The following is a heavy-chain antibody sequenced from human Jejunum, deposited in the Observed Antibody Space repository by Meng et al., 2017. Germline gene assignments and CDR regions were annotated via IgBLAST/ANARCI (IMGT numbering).Heavy chain of an antibody. V-gene: IGHV1-2*06. CDR1: GYTFTGYY. CDR2: INPNSGGT. CDR3: AREGNYYGSGSSPLDS. Sequence: HLVHDGAEVKKPGASVTLSCKTSGYTFTGYYVHWVRQAPGQGLEWMGRINPNSGGTNFAQKFQGRITMARDTSISTAYMGLTTLRSDDTAVYYCAREGNYYGSGSSPLDSWGQGAMVTVSS. J-gene: IGHJ4*02. D-gene: IGHD3-10*01.